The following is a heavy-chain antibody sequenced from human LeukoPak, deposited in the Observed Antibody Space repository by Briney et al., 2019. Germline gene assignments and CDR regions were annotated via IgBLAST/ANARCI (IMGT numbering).Heavy chain of an antibody. Sequence: ASVKVSCKAFGYTFTNYDIIWVRQATGQGLEWVGWMNPNSGSIGYAQKFQGRVTMTRDTSITTAYMELSSLRSEDTAVYYCARGLITMVRGVRARWFDPWGQGTLVTVSS. J-gene: IGHJ5*02. CDR3: ARGLITMVRGVRARWFDP. CDR1: GYTFTNYD. V-gene: IGHV1-8*01. CDR2: MNPNSGSI. D-gene: IGHD3-10*01.